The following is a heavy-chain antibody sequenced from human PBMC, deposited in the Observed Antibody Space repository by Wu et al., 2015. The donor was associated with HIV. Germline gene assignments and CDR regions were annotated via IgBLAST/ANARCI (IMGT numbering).Heavy chain of an antibody. Sequence: QVQLVQSGAEVKKPGASVKVSCKASGYTFTSYYMHWVRQAPGQGLEWMGIINPSGTITSYAQKFQGRVTMTRDTSTSTVYMELSSLRSEDTAVYYCARAGRLGTDNWFRPLGPGNPGHRLL. D-gene: IGHD3/OR15-3a*01. CDR1: GYTFTSYY. CDR3: ARAGRLGTDNWFRP. CDR2: INPSGTIT. J-gene: IGHJ5*02. V-gene: IGHV1-46*03.